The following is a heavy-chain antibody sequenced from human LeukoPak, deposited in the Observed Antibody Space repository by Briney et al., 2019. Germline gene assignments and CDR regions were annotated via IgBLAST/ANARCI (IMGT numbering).Heavy chain of an antibody. J-gene: IGHJ4*02. CDR2: LDPEDGGT. Sequence: AWGTVCCTVSGYTLTELSMHWVRQAPGQGKGWMGGLDPEDGGTINAQKVQGRVTMTENTSTDTAYMELSSLRSEDTAAYYCATELFDWLLSGNYWGQGTLVTVSS. CDR3: ATELFDWLLSGNY. V-gene: IGHV1-24*01. D-gene: IGHD3-9*01. CDR1: GYTLTELS.